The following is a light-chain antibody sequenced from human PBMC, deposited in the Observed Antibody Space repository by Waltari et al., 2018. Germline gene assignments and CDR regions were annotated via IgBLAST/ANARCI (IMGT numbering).Light chain of an antibody. CDR3: LQYFGAPWT. Sequence: DIVMTQSPDSLAVSLGERVTINCKSSQTVFYSSNNKDYLAWYQQKSGQSPKLLIYWASTRESGVPDRFSGSRSGTDFTLTISSLQAEDVAVYYCLQYFGAPWTFGQGTKVEIK. CDR2: WAS. CDR1: QTVFYSSNNKDY. J-gene: IGKJ1*01. V-gene: IGKV4-1*01.